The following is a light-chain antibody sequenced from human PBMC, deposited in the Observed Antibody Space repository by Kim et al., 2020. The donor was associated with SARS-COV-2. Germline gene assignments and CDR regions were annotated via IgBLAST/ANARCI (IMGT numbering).Light chain of an antibody. Sequence: DVQMTQSPSSLSASVGDRVTITCRPSQSISIYLNWYQQKPGKAPNLLIYAASTLEGGVPSRFSGSGSGTDFTLTISSLQPEDFATYYCQQSYSTPITFGQGTRLEIK. CDR3: QQSYSTPIT. J-gene: IGKJ5*01. CDR2: AAS. V-gene: IGKV1-39*01. CDR1: QSISIY.